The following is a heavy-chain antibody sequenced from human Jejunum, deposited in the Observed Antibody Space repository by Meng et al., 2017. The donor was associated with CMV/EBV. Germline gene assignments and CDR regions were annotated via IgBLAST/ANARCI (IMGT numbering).Heavy chain of an antibody. V-gene: IGHV3-74*03. D-gene: IGHD2/OR15-2a*01. J-gene: IGHJ4*02. CDR2: IDIDGRDI. Sequence: VESGGGIVRRGGSLGVSWAVAGFALRSYWMHWVRQAPGKGLEWVSRIDIDGRDITYADSVKGRFTISRDTAKNMLYLEMNSLRVEDTAVYYCARGLEEYLGWEMGYWGQGTLVTVSS. CDR3: ARGLEEYLGWEMGY. CDR1: GFALRSYW.